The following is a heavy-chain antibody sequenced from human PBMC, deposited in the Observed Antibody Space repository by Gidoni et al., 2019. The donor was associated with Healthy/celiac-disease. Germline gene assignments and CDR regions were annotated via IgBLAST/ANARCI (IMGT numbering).Heavy chain of an antibody. D-gene: IGHD3-10*01. CDR1: GFTFDDYT. CDR2: ISWDGGST. J-gene: IGHJ6*03. V-gene: IGHV3-43*01. Sequence: EVQLVESGGVVVQPGGSLRLSCAASGFTFDDYTMHWVRQAPVKGLEWVSLISWDGGSTYYADSVKGRFTISRDNSKNSLYLQMNSLRTEDTALYYCAKHIASHSGYYMDVWGKGTTVTVSS. CDR3: AKHIASHSGYYMDV.